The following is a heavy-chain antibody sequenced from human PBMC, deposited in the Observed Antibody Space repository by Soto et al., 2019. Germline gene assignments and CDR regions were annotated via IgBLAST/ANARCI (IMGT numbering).Heavy chain of an antibody. J-gene: IGHJ4*02. D-gene: IGHD5-18*01. CDR2: ISWNSGII. Sequence: EVQLVESGGGLVQPGRSLRLSCAASGFTFHDYAMHWVRQAPGKGLEWVSGISWNSGIIDYADSVKGRFTISRDNAKNSLYLQMNSLRAEDTALYYCAKGYSYGVLEPLGYWGQGTLVTVSS. CDR1: GFTFHDYA. CDR3: AKGYSYGVLEPLGY. V-gene: IGHV3-9*01.